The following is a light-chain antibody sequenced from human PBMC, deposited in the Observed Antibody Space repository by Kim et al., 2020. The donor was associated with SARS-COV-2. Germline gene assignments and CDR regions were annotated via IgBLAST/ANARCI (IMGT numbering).Light chain of an antibody. Sequence: EIVMTQSPPTLSVSPGERATLSCRASQSVSTNLVWYQQRPGQAPRLLIYDASTRATGIPARFSGSGSGTEFTLTISSLQSEDFAVYYCQQYNNFRTFGQWTKVDIK. V-gene: IGKV3-15*01. J-gene: IGKJ1*01. CDR1: QSVSTN. CDR2: DAS. CDR3: QQYNNFRT.